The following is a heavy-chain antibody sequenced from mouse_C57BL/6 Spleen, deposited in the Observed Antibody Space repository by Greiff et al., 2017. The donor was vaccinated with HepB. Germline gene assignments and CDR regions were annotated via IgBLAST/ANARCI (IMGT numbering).Heavy chain of an antibody. D-gene: IGHD1-1*01. CDR1: GYTFTSYG. Sequence: QVQLQQSGAELARPGASVKLSCKASGYTFTSYGISWVKQRTGQGLEWIGEIYPRSGNTYYNEKFKGKATLTADKSSSTAYMELRSLTSEDSAVYFCARSRIITTVVAEAMDYWGQGTSVTVSS. CDR3: ARSRIITTVVAEAMDY. V-gene: IGHV1-81*01. J-gene: IGHJ4*01. CDR2: IYPRSGNT.